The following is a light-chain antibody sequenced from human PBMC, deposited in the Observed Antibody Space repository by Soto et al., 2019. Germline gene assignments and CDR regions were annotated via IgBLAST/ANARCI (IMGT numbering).Light chain of an antibody. CDR3: QQYGNSPQT. Sequence: EIVLTQSPGTLSLSPGERATLSCRASQGVGSSYLAWYQQKPGQAPRLVIYGASSRATGIPDRFSGSGSGTDFTLTISRLQPEDFAVYYCQQYGNSPQTFGQGTKVDIK. CDR2: GAS. CDR1: QGVGSSY. J-gene: IGKJ1*01. V-gene: IGKV3-20*01.